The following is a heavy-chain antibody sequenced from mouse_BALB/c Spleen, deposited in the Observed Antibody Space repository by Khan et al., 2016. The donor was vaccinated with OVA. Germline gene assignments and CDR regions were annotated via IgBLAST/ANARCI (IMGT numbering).Heavy chain of an antibody. CDR1: GFPLSRYN. D-gene: IGHD2-14*01. CDR2: IWGGGGT. CDR3: ARAYYRYDGYYAMDY. J-gene: IGHJ4*01. V-gene: IGHV2-6-4*01. Sequence: QVQLKQSGPGLVAPSQSLSITCTVSGFPLSRYNIHWVRQPPGKGLEWLGMIWGGGGTDYNSTLKSRLSIRKDNSQSQVLLKMNSLQTDDTAMYYCARAYYRYDGYYAMDYWGQGTSVTVSS.